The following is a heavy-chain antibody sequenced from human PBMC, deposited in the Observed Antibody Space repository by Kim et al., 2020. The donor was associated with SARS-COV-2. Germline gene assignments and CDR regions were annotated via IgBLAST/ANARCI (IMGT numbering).Heavy chain of an antibody. CDR3: ATIYWSAEVEFES. D-gene: IGHD3-3*01. CDR1: GYSVANNY. J-gene: IGHJ4*02. CDR2: MNPTNDRP. Sequence: ASVKVSCLASGYSVANNYMHWMRQAPGEGFEWMAVMNPTNDRPTYAPKYQGRLTMTRDSATNTVYMELTNLRSDDTDVYYCATIYWSAEVEFESWGQGSLVTVSS. V-gene: IGHV1-46*01.